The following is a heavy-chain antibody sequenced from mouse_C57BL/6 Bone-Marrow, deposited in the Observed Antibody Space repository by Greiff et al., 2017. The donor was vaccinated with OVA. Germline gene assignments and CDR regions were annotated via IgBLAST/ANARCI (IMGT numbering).Heavy chain of an antibody. D-gene: IGHD1-1*01. V-gene: IGHV5-9-1*02. CDR1: GFTFSSYA. Sequence: EVQLVESGEGLVKPGGSLKLSCAASGFTFSSYALSWVRQTPEKRLEWVAYISSGGDYIYYADTVKGRFTISRDNARNTLYLQMSSLKSEDTAMYYCTRDLFITTPGYFDVWGTGTTVTVSS. J-gene: IGHJ1*03. CDR3: TRDLFITTPGYFDV. CDR2: ISSGGDYI.